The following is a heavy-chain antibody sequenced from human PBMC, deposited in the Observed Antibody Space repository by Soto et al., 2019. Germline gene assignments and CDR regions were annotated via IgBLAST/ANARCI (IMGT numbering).Heavy chain of an antibody. CDR2: VYYTGTT. V-gene: IGHV4-59*01. J-gene: IGHJ6*02. Sequence: QVQLQESGPGLVKPSETLSLTCNVSGGSMNTYYWTWIRKPPGKGLEWIGYVYYTGTTNYKPSLKSRVTISVDTSKNQFSLKLTSVTAADTAMYYCARASMTTIHMDVWGRGTMVTVSS. CDR1: GGSMNTYY. CDR3: ARASMTTIHMDV. D-gene: IGHD4-17*01.